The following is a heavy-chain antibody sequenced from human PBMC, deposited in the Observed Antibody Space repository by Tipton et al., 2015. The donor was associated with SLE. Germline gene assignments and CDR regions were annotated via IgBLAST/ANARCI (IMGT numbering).Heavy chain of an antibody. V-gene: IGHV4-39*07. CDR3: ARPGYFNWFDP. Sequence: LRLSCTVSGGSISSSSYYWGWIRQPPGEGLEWIGSIYYSGSTYYNPSLKSRVTISVDTSKNQFSLKLSSVTAADTAVYYCARPGYFNWFDPWGRGTLVTVSS. CDR2: IYYSGST. CDR1: GGSISSSSYY. J-gene: IGHJ5*02. D-gene: IGHD5-18*01.